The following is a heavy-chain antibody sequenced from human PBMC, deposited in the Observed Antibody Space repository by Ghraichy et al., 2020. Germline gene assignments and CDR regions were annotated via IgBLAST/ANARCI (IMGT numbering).Heavy chain of an antibody. CDR3: ARANGYSGYGY. J-gene: IGHJ4*02. D-gene: IGHD5-12*01. CDR2: IYYSAST. CDR1: GGSISSYY. V-gene: IGHV4-59*01. Sequence: TLSLTCTVSGGSISSYYWSWIRQTPGKGLEWIVYIYYSASTNYNPSLESRVTISADTSKNQFSLKLRSVIAADTAVYYCARANGYSGYGYWGQGTLVTVSS.